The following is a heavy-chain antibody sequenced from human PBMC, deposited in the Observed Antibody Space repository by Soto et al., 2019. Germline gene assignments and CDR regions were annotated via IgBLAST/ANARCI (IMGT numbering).Heavy chain of an antibody. Sequence: QVQLVQSGAEVKKPGSSVKVSCKASGGTFSSYAISWVRQAPGQGLEWMGGIIPIFGTANYAQKFQGRVTITADESTSTAYMELSSLRSEDTAVYYCARDPTDYDSSGYLYYYYGMDVWGQGTTVTVSS. J-gene: IGHJ6*02. CDR3: ARDPTDYDSSGYLYYYYGMDV. V-gene: IGHV1-69*01. CDR1: GGTFSSYA. CDR2: IIPIFGTA. D-gene: IGHD3-22*01.